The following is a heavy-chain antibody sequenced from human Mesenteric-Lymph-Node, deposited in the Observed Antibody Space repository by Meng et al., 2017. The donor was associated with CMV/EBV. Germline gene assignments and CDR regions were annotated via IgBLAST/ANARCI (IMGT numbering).Heavy chain of an antibody. CDR1: GFTFSGYW. CDR2: ISTDGSIT. J-gene: IGHJ5*02. V-gene: IGHV3-74*01. CDR3: ARASRADCTGNTCYSWFDP. Sequence: GESLKISCTASGFTFSGYWMHWVRQAPGKGLIWVSRISTDGSITTYADSVKGRFTISRDNAKNTLYLQMNSLRAEDTAVYYCARASRADCTGNTCYSWFDPWGQGTLVTVSS. D-gene: IGHD2-8*02.